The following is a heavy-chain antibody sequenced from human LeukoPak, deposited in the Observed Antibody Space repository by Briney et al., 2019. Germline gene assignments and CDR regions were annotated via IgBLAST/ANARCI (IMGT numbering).Heavy chain of an antibody. Sequence: ASVKVSCKASGGTFSSYAISWVRQAPGQGLEWMGGIIPIFGTANYAQKFQGRVTITADESTSTAYVELSSLRSEDTAVYYCARVRDYYDILTGYHNHYGMDVWGKGTTVTVSS. J-gene: IGHJ6*04. CDR2: IIPIFGTA. D-gene: IGHD3-9*01. V-gene: IGHV1-69*01. CDR1: GGTFSSYA. CDR3: ARVRDYYDILTGYHNHYGMDV.